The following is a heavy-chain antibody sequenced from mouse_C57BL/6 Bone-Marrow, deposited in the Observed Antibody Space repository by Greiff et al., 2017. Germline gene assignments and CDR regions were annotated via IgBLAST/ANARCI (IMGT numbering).Heavy chain of an antibody. Sequence: DVQLQESGTVLARPGASVKMSCKTSGYTFTSYWMHWVKQRPGQGLEWIGAIYPGNSDTSYNQKVKGKAKLTAVTSASTAYMERSSLTNEDSAVYYWTREASYGSSYWYFDVWGTGTTVTVSS. CDR1: GYTFTSYW. CDR3: TREASYGSSYWYFDV. V-gene: IGHV1-5*01. D-gene: IGHD1-1*01. J-gene: IGHJ1*03. CDR2: IYPGNSDT.